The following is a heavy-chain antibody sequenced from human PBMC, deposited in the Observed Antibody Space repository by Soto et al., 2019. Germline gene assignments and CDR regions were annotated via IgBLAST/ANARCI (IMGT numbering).Heavy chain of an antibody. D-gene: IGHD3-9*01. J-gene: IGHJ5*02. CDR1: GFTLSDYY. CDR3: ARVYYILTSAWHDP. V-gene: IGHV3-11*03. CDR2: ISTNSRYT. Sequence: GGSLRLSCAASGFTLSDYYMTWIRQAPGKGLEWISYISTNSRYTKYADSVKGRFTISRDDAKNSLYLQMNSLRVEDTAVYYWARVYYILTSAWHDPWGQGTLVTVSS.